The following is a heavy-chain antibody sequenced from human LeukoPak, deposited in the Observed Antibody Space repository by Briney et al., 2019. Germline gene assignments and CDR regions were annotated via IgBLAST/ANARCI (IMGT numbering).Heavy chain of an antibody. D-gene: IGHD2-15*01. CDR3: AKDIGCSGGTCYFPNYFDY. J-gene: IGHJ4*02. CDR1: GFTFDDYA. V-gene: IGHV3-9*01. Sequence: GGSLRLSCTASGFTFDDYAMHWVRQAPGKGLEWVSGISWNNNNMDYADSVKGRFTISRDNAKNSLYLQMNSLRTEDTAFYFCAKDIGCSGGTCYFPNYFDYWGQGTLVTVSS. CDR2: ISWNNNNM.